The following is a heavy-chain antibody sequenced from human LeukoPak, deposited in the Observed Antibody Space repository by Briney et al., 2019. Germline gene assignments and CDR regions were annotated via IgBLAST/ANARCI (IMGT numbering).Heavy chain of an antibody. CDR2: IYHSGST. V-gene: IGHV4-4*02. J-gene: IGHJ6*03. CDR3: ARAPQPYGGNSRYYYYYMDV. D-gene: IGHD4-23*01. CDR1: GGSISSSNW. Sequence: PSGTLSLTCAVSGGSISSSNWWSWVRQPPGKGLEWIGEIYHSGSTNYNPSLKSRVTISVDKSKNQFSLKLSSVTAADTAVYYCARAPQPYGGNSRYYYYYMDVWGKGTTVTVSS.